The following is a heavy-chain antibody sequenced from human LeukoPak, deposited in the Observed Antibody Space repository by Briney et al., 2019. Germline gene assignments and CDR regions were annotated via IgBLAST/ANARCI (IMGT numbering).Heavy chain of an antibody. CDR2: IYYSGST. Sequence: PSQTLSLTCTVSGGSISSGGYYWSWIRQHPGKGLEWIGYIYYSGSTNYNPSLKSRVTISVDTSKNQFSLKLSSVTAADTAVYYCARGRYCSSTSCYWSGRPHWFDPWGQGTLVTVSS. V-gene: IGHV4-31*03. D-gene: IGHD2-2*01. J-gene: IGHJ5*02. CDR1: GGSISSGGYY. CDR3: ARGRYCSSTSCYWSGRPHWFDP.